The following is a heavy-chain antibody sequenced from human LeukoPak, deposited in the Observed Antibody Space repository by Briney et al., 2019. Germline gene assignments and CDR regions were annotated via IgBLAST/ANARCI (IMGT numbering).Heavy chain of an antibody. Sequence: ASVKVSCKASGGTFSSYAISWVRQAPGQGLEWMGGIIPIFGTANYAQKFQGRVTITADKSTSTAYMELSSLRSEDTAVYYCARVKDTAMDYYYYYYMDVWGKGTTVTVSS. CDR3: ARVKDTAMDYYYYYYMDV. D-gene: IGHD5-18*01. J-gene: IGHJ6*03. V-gene: IGHV1-69*06. CDR1: GGTFSSYA. CDR2: IIPIFGTA.